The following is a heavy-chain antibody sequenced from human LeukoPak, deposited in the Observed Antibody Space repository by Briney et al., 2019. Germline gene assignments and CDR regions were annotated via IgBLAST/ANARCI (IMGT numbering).Heavy chain of an antibody. Sequence: MSGGSLRLSCAASGFTFSNAWMSWVRQAPGKGLEWVGRIKSKTDGGTTDYAAPGKGRFTISRDDSKNTLYLQMNSLKTEGTAVYYCTTGVIIYDSSGYSHYWGQGTLGTVSS. CDR1: GFTFSNAW. D-gene: IGHD3-22*01. V-gene: IGHV3-15*01. CDR2: IKSKTDGGTT. CDR3: TTGVIIYDSSGYSHY. J-gene: IGHJ4*02.